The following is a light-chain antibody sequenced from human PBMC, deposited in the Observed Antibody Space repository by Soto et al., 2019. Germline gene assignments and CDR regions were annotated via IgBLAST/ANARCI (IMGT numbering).Light chain of an antibody. CDR3: AAWDDSLSGRV. CDR1: SSNIGSNY. CDR2: SNN. Sequence: QSVVTQPPSASGTPGQRVTISCSGSSSNIGSNYVYWYQHLPGTAPKLLIHSNNQRPSGVPDRFSGSKSGTSASLAISGLRSEDAADYYCAAWDDSLSGRVFGGGTKLTVL. J-gene: IGLJ3*02. V-gene: IGLV1-47*02.